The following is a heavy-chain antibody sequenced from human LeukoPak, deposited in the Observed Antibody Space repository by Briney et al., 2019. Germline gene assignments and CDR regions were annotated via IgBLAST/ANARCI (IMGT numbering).Heavy chain of an antibody. J-gene: IGHJ3*02. Sequence: ASVKVSCKASGGTFRSYAISWVRQAPGQGLDWMGRINPNNGGTNYAQKFQGRVTMTRDMSMSTAYMELSRLRSDDTAVYYCAGEDNSSGYRPFDIWGQGTMVTVPS. V-gene: IGHV1-2*06. CDR1: GGTFRSYA. D-gene: IGHD3-22*01. CDR3: AGEDNSSGYRPFDI. CDR2: INPNNGGT.